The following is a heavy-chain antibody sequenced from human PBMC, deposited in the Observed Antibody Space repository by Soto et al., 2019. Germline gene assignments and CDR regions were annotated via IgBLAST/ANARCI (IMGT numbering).Heavy chain of an antibody. D-gene: IGHD1-26*01. Sequence: PAETLSLTCAVYGGSFSDYYWNWLRQPPGKGLEWIGEINHSGSTNYNPSLKSRVTISVNTTKNHFSLKLSPLTAADTAVYYCARGRLGPSICYWFDPWGHGTLVTVSS. J-gene: IGHJ5*02. CDR3: ARGRLGPSICYWFDP. CDR2: INHSGST. V-gene: IGHV4-34*01. CDR1: GGSFSDYY.